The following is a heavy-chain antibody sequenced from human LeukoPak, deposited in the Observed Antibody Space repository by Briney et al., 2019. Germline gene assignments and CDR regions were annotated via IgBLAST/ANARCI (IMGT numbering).Heavy chain of an antibody. CDR3: AIKTSYSHFDY. D-gene: IGHD2-15*01. Sequence: ASVKVSCKASGYSFTYYYIHWVRQAPGQGLEWMGWISPDSGGTNNAQEFQGRVTMTRDTSISTAYMEVNRLRSDDTAVYFCAIKTSYSHFDYWGQGTLVTVSS. J-gene: IGHJ4*02. CDR1: GYSFTYYY. V-gene: IGHV1-2*02. CDR2: ISPDSGGT.